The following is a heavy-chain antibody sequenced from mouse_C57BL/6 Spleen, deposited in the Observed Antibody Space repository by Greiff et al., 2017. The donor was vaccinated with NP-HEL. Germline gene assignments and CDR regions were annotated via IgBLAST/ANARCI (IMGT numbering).Heavy chain of an antibody. J-gene: IGHJ2*01. Sequence: VQLQQSGPELVKPGASVKISCKASGYAFSSSWMNWVKQRPGKGLEWIGRIYPGDGDTNYNGKFKGKATLTADKSSSTSYMQLSSLTSEDSAFYFCAEGGGGYWGQGTTLTVSS. CDR2: IYPGDGDT. CDR3: AEGGGGY. CDR1: GYAFSSSW. V-gene: IGHV1-82*01.